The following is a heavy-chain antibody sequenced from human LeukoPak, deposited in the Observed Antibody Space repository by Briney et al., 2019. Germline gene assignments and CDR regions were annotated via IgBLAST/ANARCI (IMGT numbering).Heavy chain of an antibody. CDR3: ARASSGSSKELDY. CDR2: INHSGST. J-gene: IGHJ4*02. Sequence: SETLSLTCAVYGGSFSGYYWSWIRQPRGKGLEWIGEINHSGSTNYNPSLKSRVTISVDTSKNQFSLKLSSVTAADTAVYYCARASSGSSKELDYWGQGTLVTVSS. D-gene: IGHD1-26*01. CDR1: GGSFSGYY. V-gene: IGHV4-34*01.